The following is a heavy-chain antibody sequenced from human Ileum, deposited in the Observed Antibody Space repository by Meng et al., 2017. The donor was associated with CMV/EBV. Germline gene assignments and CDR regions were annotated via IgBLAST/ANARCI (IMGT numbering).Heavy chain of an antibody. Sequence: GESLKISCAASEFTFSTYTMNWVRQAPGKGLEWVSGISSGGYTYYTDSVKGRFTISRDTSKNTLFLQMNSLRAEDTAVYYCAKGSTGGNPCNDAFAIWGQGTMVTVSS. J-gene: IGHJ3*02. V-gene: IGHV3-23*01. CDR2: ISSGGYT. CDR3: AKGSTGGNPCNDAFAI. D-gene: IGHD4-23*01. CDR1: EFTFSTYT.